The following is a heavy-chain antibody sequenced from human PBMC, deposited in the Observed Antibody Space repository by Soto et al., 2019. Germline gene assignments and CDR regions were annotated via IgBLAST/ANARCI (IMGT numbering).Heavy chain of an antibody. D-gene: IGHD5-12*01. CDR2: ISYDGSTN. V-gene: IGHV3-30-3*01. CDR3: ARGGYSGYALDS. Sequence: PGGSLRLSCAASGFIFSSYAMHWVRQAPGKGLEWVAMISYDGSTNFYADSVKGRFTISRANSKNTLYLQMNSLRSEDTAVYSCARGGYSGYALDSWGQGTPVTVSS. J-gene: IGHJ4*02. CDR1: GFIFSSYA.